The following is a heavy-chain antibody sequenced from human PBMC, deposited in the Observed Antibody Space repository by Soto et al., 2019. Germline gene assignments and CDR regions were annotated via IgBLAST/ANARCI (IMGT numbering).Heavy chain of an antibody. CDR3: ARDRFSGGIFYRTYAFDM. CDR1: GFNFSTYT. Sequence: EAQLVASGGGLVKPEGSLRVSCAASGFNFSTYTMNWVRQAPGKGLEWVSSVSGNNVYLYSADSVKGRFSISRDNAKNSLTLQMNSLRAEDTAIYYCARDRFSGGIFYRTYAFDMWGQGTLVTVSS. J-gene: IGHJ3*02. V-gene: IGHV3-21*01. CDR2: VSGNNVYL. D-gene: IGHD2-15*01.